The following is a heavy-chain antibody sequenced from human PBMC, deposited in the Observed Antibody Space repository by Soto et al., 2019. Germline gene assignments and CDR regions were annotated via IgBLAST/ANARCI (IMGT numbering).Heavy chain of an antibody. D-gene: IGHD2-2*01. CDR3: ASHVPAAGYYYSMDV. Sequence: QVQLVQSGAEVKKPGSSVKVSCKASGGTFSSYAISWVRQAPGQGLEWMGGIIPIFGTANYAQKYQGRVTITADECTSAAYMEMSSVRSEDTAVYYCASHVPAAGYYYSMDVWCKGTTVTVSS. J-gene: IGHJ6*04. V-gene: IGHV1-69*12. CDR1: GGTFSSYA. CDR2: IIPIFGTA.